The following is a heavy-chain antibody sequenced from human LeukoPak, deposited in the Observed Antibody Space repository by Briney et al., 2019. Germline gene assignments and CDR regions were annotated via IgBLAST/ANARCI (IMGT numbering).Heavy chain of an antibody. V-gene: IGHV4-38-2*02. Sequence: SETLSLTCTVSGYSIRSGYYWGWIRQPPGKGLEWIGSIYESGNSYYNPSLRSRVTISVDTSNNQFSLKLTSVTAADTAVYYCARDLNPHGFCSHTTCSGGFDPWGQGTLVTVSS. CDR1: GYSIRSGYY. J-gene: IGHJ5*02. CDR2: IYESGNS. D-gene: IGHD3-10*02. CDR3: ARDLNPHGFCSHTTCSGGFDP.